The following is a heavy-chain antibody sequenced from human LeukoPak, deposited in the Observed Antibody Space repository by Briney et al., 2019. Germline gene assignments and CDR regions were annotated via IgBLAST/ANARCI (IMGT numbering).Heavy chain of an antibody. J-gene: IGHJ4*02. D-gene: IGHD5-24*01. V-gene: IGHV3-23*01. CDR1: GFTISTYA. CDR2: ISGNGGRT. Sequence: GGSLRLSCADSGFTISTYAMSWVRQAPGKGLEWVSAISGNGGRTYYADSVKGRFAISSDNSKNTLYLQMNSLRVEDTAVYYCAKGTLEVATSAIDCWGQGTLVTVSS. CDR3: AKGTLEVATSAIDC.